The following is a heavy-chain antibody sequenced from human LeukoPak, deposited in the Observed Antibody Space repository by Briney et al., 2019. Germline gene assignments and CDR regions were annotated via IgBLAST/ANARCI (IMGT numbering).Heavy chain of an antibody. CDR3: AKWVSNDGEIYFDY. D-gene: IGHD2-21*01. V-gene: IGHV3-30*02. CDR2: IRYDGSNK. CDR1: GFTFSSYG. Sequence: PGGSLRLSCAASGFTFSSYGMHWVRQAPGKGLEWVAFIRYDGSNKYYADSVKGRFTISRDNSKNTLYLQMNSLRAENTAVYYCAKWVSNDGEIYFDYWGQGTLVTVSS. J-gene: IGHJ4*02.